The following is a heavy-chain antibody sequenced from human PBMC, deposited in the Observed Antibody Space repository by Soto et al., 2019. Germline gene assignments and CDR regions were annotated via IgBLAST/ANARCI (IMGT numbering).Heavy chain of an antibody. CDR2: IYYSGST. V-gene: IGHV4-39*01. CDR1: RGSIRRSSYY. Sequence: PSGGLGLPCSLSRGSIRRSSYYWGLITQPPRDGIERIGSIYYSGSTYYNPSLKSRVTISIDKSKNQFSLKLSSLTAADTAVYYCARLEGLATISYYFDFWGQGTLVTVSS. J-gene: IGHJ4*02. D-gene: IGHD3-9*01. CDR3: ARLEGLATISYYFDF.